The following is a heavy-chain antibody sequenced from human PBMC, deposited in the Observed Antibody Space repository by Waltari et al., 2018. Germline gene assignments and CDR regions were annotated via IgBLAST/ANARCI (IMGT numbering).Heavy chain of an antibody. CDR3: AFSRGWSSPFGAYDS. D-gene: IGHD6-19*01. Sequence: EVQLVESGGDLVQPGGSLRLSCAASGFGFSAYSMHWVRQVPGKGLFWVSHINTDGSDANYADSVKGRFTISRDNAKNSLYLEMSSLRVEDTAVYYCAFSRGWSSPFGAYDSWGQGTRVIVSS. CDR2: INTDGSDA. CDR1: GFGFSAYS. V-gene: IGHV3-74*01. J-gene: IGHJ3*02.